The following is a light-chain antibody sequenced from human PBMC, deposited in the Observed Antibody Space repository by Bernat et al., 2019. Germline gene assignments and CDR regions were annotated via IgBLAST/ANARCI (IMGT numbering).Light chain of an antibody. CDR2: KAS. CDR1: QSISSW. CDR3: QQYNSYSWT. J-gene: IGKJ1*01. Sequence: DIQMTQSPSTLSASVGDRVTITCRVSQSISSWLAWYQQKPGKAPKLLIYKASSLERGVPSRFSGSGSGTEFTLTISSLQPDDFATYYCQQYNSYSWTFGQGTKVEIK. V-gene: IGKV1-5*03.